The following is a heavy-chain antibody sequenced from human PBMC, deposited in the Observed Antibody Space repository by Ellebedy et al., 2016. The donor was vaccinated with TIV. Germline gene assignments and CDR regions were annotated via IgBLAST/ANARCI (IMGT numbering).Heavy chain of an antibody. Sequence: SETLSLTXTVSGGSISNYFWTWIRQPAGKGLEWIRRIYSSGSTNYAPSLKSRVTMSVDTSKNQFSLELSSVTAADTAMYYCARAGLITATTIFDLWGRGTLVTVSS. J-gene: IGHJ2*01. CDR1: GGSISNYF. CDR3: ARAGLITATTIFDL. V-gene: IGHV4-4*07. D-gene: IGHD1-7*01. CDR2: IYSSGST.